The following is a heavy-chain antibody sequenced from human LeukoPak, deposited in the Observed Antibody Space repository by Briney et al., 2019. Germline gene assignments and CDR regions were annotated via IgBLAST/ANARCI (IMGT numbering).Heavy chain of an antibody. CDR2: ISGSGGRT. CDR1: GFTFSSYW. V-gene: IGHV3-23*01. CDR3: AKDWHITSWYGRFDP. D-gene: IGHD6-13*01. Sequence: PGGSLRLSCVASGFTFSSYWMTWVRQAPGEGLEWVSGISGSGGRTSYAQSVKGRFTISRDNFKNTVYLQMNSLRAEDTAVYYCAKDWHITSWYGRFDPWGQGTLVTVSS. J-gene: IGHJ5*02.